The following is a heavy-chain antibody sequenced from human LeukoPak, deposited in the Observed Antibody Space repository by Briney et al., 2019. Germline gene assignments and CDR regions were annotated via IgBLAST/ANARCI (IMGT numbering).Heavy chain of an antibody. V-gene: IGHV3-23*01. CDR1: GFTFSSYA. CDR2: INGSGGST. J-gene: IGHJ4*02. Sequence: GGSLRLSCAASGFTFSSYAMSWVRQAPGKGLEWVSAINGSGGSTYYADSVKGRFTISRDNSKNALYLQMNSLRAEDTAVYYCAPRGVAGSFDYWGQGTLVTVSS. D-gene: IGHD6-19*01. CDR3: APRGVAGSFDY.